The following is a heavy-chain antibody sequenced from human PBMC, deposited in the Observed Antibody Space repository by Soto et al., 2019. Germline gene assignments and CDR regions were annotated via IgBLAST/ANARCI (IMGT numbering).Heavy chain of an antibody. V-gene: IGHV3-43*01. Sequence: GGSLRLSCAASGFTFDDYTMHWVRQAPGKGLEWVSLISWDGGSTYYADSVKGRFTISRDNSKNSLYLQMNSLRTEDTALYYCAKDRGDYYYGMDVWGQGTTVTVSS. CDR3: AKDRGDYYYGMDV. J-gene: IGHJ6*02. D-gene: IGHD3-3*01. CDR1: GFTFDDYT. CDR2: ISWDGGST.